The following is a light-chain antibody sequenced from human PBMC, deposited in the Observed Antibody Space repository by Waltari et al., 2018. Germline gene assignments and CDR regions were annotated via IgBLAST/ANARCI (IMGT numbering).Light chain of an antibody. CDR1: ESVSRY. V-gene: IGKV3-11*01. CDR3: QQRSLWPLT. CDR2: DTS. J-gene: IGKJ4*01. Sequence: EIVFTQSPATLSLFAGERATLSCRASESVSRYLGWYQQKPGQAPRLLIYDTSIRATGVPARFIGSGYGTDFTLTISSLEPEDFALYFCQQRSLWPLTFGGGTKVEI.